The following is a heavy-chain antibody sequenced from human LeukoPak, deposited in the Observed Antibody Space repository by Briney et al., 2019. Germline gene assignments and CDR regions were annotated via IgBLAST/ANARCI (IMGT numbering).Heavy chain of an antibody. V-gene: IGHV3-30-3*01. CDR2: ISYDGSSK. CDR3: WAKGWGFEDY. D-gene: IGHD3-16*01. Sequence: AGGSLRLSCAVSGFPFSSYAMHWVRQAPGKGLEWVSVISYDGSSKYYADSVKGRFTISRDNSKNTLYLQMNSLRAEDTAVYYCWAKGWGFEDYWGQGTLVTVSS. CDR1: GFPFSSYA. J-gene: IGHJ4*02.